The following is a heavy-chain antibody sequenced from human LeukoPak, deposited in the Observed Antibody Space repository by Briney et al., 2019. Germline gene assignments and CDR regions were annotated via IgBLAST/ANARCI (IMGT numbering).Heavy chain of an antibody. V-gene: IGHV3-21*01. CDR2: ISSSSSYI. J-gene: IGHJ3*02. D-gene: IGHD2-2*02. CDR3: TAIATGQEAFGN. CDR1: GFTFSSYS. Sequence: PGGSLRLSCAASGFTFSSYSMNWVRQAPGKGLEWVSSISSSSSYIYYADSVKGRFTISRDNAKNSLYLQMNSLRAEDTAVYYCTAIATGQEAFGNWGQGTMVTVSS.